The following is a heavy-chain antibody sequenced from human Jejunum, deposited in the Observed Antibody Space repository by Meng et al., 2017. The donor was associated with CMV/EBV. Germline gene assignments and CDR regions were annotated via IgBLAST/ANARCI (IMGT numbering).Heavy chain of an antibody. CDR2: IRFDGINK. CDR3: AKDNCGGGSCSSTDAFDI. Sequence: FSPYGMHWVRQPPGKGLEWVAFIRFDGINKYYGDSVKGRFTISRDNSKNTLFLQMNSLRAEDTAVYYCAKDNCGGGSCSSTDAFDIWGQGTMVTVSS. V-gene: IGHV3-30*02. D-gene: IGHD2-15*01. J-gene: IGHJ3*02. CDR1: FSPYG.